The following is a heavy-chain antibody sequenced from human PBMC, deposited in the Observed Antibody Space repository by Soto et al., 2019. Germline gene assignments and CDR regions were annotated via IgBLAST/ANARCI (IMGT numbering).Heavy chain of an antibody. CDR1: GGSIRSYY. CDR2: IYYSGST. V-gene: IGHV4-59*12. Sequence: SETLSLTCTVSGGSIRSYYWSWIRQPPGKGLEWIGYIYYSGSTNYNPSLKSRVTISVDTSKNQFSLKLSSVTAADTAVYYCARGLRSSYYYYAMDVWGQGTTVTVSS. J-gene: IGHJ6*02. CDR3: ARGLRSSYYYYAMDV. D-gene: IGHD5-12*01.